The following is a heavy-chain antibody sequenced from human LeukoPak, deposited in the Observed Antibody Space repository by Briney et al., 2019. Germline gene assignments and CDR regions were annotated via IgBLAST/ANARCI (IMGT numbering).Heavy chain of an antibody. J-gene: IGHJ3*02. CDR2: ISSSSSYI. D-gene: IGHD6-6*01. CDR3: ARLSIADAFDI. V-gene: IGHV3-21*01. Sequence: GGSLRLSCAASGFTFSNFAMTWVRQAPGKGLEWVSSISSSSSYIYYADSVKGRFTISRDNAKNSLYLQMNSLRAEDTAVYYCARLSIADAFDIWGQGTMVTVSS. CDR1: GFTFSNFA.